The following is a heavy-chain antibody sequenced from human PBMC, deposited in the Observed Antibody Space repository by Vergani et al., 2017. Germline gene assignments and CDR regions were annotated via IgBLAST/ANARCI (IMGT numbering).Heavy chain of an antibody. CDR1: GYTFTGYY. CDR3: ARGGLTSATVTLFDY. V-gene: IGHV1-2*02. J-gene: IGHJ4*02. CDR2: INPNSGGT. Sequence: QVQLVQSGAEVKKPGASVKVSCKASGYTFTGYYMHWVRQAPGQGLEWMGWINPNSGGTNYAQKLQGSVTITADESTSTAYMELSSLKSEDTAIYYCARGGLTSATVTLFDYWGQGTLVTVSS. D-gene: IGHD4-17*01.